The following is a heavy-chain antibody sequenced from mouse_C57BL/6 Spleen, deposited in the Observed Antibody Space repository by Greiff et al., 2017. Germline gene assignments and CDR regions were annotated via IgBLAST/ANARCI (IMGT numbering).Heavy chain of an antibody. J-gene: IGHJ2*01. CDR1: GYTFTSYW. CDR2: IDPSDSYT. Sequence: QVQLQQPGAELVRPGTSVKLSCKASGYTFTSYWMHWVKQRPGQGLEWIGVIDPSDSYTNYNQKFKGKATLTVDTSSSTAYMQLSSLTSEDSAVYGCAGSQLFDFDYWGQGTTLTVSS. CDR3: AGSQLFDFDY. D-gene: IGHD4-1*02. V-gene: IGHV1-59*01.